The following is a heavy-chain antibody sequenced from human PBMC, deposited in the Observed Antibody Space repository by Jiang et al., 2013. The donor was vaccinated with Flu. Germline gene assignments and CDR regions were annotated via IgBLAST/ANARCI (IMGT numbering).Heavy chain of an antibody. CDR1: GGSFSGYY. D-gene: IGHD5-12*01. Sequence: ARLLKPSETLSLTCAVYGGSFSGYYWSWIRQPPGKGLEWIGEINHSGSTNYNPSLKSRVTLSFDTSKKQFSLQLDSVTAADTAIYYCARGQNIVAIPLDFWGQGTLVSVSS. CDR3: ARGQNIVAIPLDF. V-gene: IGHV4-34*01. CDR2: INHSGST. J-gene: IGHJ4*02.